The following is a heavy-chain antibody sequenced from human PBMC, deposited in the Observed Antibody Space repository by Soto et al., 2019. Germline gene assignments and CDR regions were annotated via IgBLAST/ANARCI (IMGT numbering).Heavy chain of an antibody. CDR1: GGSISTVGHY. Sequence: QVQLQESGPKLVKPSQTLSLTCSVSGGSISTVGHYWTWIRQPPGKGLEWIGSSYHTGSTYYSKSLRSRLTMSVDTSKSQFSLRLSSVTAADTAVYYCARATGTLRSRNCDYWGQGSLVTVSS. V-gene: IGHV4-31*03. CDR2: SYHTGST. D-gene: IGHD1-1*01. J-gene: IGHJ4*02. CDR3: ARATGTLRSRNCDY.